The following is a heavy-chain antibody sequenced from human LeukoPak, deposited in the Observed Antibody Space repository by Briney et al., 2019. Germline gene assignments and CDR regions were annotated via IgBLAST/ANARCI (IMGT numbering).Heavy chain of an antibody. CDR3: NTDCTNGVCYVMVDAS. CDR2: IKSKTDGGTT. CDR1: GFTFSNAW. J-gene: IGHJ4*02. D-gene: IGHD2-8*01. V-gene: IGHV3-15*01. Sequence: GGSLRLSCAASGFTFSNAWMSWGGQSPGKGLEWVGRIKSKTDGGTTDYAAPVQGRFTISRDDSKNTLYLQMHSLQTEDTAVYYCNTDCTNGVCYVMVDASWGQGTLVTDSS.